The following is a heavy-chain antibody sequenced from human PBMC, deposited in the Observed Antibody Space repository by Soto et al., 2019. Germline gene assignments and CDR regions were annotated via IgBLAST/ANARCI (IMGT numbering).Heavy chain of an antibody. D-gene: IGHD2-2*01. CDR1: GYSFTKYG. Sequence: ASVKVSCKTSGYSFTKYGLHWVRQAPGQRLEWMGWINPGNGDTEYSQKFQGRVTITRDTSATTAYMELSSLRSEDSAVFYCAMTDCRSTSCYNYYYYGMDVWGQGTTVAVSS. J-gene: IGHJ6*02. CDR2: INPGNGDT. CDR3: AMTDCRSTSCYNYYYYGMDV. V-gene: IGHV1-3*01.